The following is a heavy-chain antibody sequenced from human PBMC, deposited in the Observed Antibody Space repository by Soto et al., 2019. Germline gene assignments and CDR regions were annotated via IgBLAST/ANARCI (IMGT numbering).Heavy chain of an antibody. D-gene: IGHD3-22*01. CDR2: ISWNSGSI. CDR3: AKDIASDYYDSSGFDY. V-gene: IGHV3-9*01. J-gene: IGHJ4*02. Sequence: LRLSCAASGFTFDDYAMHWVRQAPGKGLEWVSGISWNSGSIGYADSVKGRFTISRDNAKNSLYLQMNSLRAEDTALYYCAKDIASDYYDSSGFDYWGQGTLVTVSS. CDR1: GFTFDDYA.